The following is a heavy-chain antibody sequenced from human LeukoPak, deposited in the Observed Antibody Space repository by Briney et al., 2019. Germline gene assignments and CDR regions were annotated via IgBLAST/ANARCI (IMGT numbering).Heavy chain of an antibody. V-gene: IGHV3-7*05. D-gene: IGHD6-19*01. CDR1: GFIFRTYW. CDR2: IKQDGSEQ. J-gene: IGHJ4*02. CDR3: ARDRRSGWYFDF. Sequence: GGSLRLSCAASGFIFRTYWMSWVRQAPGKGLEWVANIKQDGSEQYFVDSVKGRFTIPRDNGKNSLYLQMNSLRAEDTAVYYCARDRRSGWYFDFWGQGTLVTVSS.